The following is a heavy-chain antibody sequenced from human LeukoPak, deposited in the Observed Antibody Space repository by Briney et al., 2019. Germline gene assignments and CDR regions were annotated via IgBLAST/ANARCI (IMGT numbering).Heavy chain of an antibody. V-gene: IGHV1-46*01. CDR1: GYTFTNYY. Sequence: GSVKVSCKASGYTFTNYYMHWVRQAPGQGLEWMGLIHPNDGDTKYTQEFQDRVTMTRDTSTSTVYMELSSLRSEDTAVYYCATYTQSGAQGVSDYWGQGTLVTVPS. D-gene: IGHD3-10*01. CDR2: IHPNDGDT. CDR3: ATYTQSGAQGVSDY. J-gene: IGHJ4*02.